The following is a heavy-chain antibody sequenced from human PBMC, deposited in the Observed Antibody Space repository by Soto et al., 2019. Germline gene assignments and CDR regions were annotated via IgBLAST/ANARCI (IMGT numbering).Heavy chain of an antibody. D-gene: IGHD3-22*01. Sequence: QVQLQESGPGLVKPSETLSLTCSFSGGSVSNASFYWTWSRQAPGTALEYIGYIFYTGVTNYKPSLSSRVTISLDTSKNHISLKLNSMTAADTAVYYCVRVLDSSWYADLWGRGTLVTVSS. CDR2: IFYTGVT. CDR1: GGSVSNASFY. V-gene: IGHV4-61*03. CDR3: VRVLDSSWYADL. J-gene: IGHJ2*01.